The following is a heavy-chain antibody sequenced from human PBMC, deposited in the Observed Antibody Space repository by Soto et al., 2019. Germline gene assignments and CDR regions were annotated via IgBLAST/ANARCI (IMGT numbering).Heavy chain of an antibody. V-gene: IGHV3-30-3*01. Sequence: HPGGSLRLSCAASGFTFSSYAMHWVRQAPGKGLEWVAVISYDGSNKYYADAVKGRFTISRDNSKNTLYLQMNSLRAEDTAVYYCARDPSGYSSSWYISNWFDPWGQGTLVTVSS. D-gene: IGHD6-13*01. CDR2: ISYDGSNK. J-gene: IGHJ5*02. CDR1: GFTFSSYA. CDR3: ARDPSGYSSSWYISNWFDP.